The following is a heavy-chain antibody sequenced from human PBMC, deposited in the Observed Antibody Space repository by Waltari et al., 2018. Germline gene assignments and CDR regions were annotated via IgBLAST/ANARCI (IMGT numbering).Heavy chain of an antibody. CDR3: ARLSNWAGDY. Sequence: EVQLVESGGGLVQPGGSLRLSCAASGFTFSNYWMYWVRQAPGKGLVWVSRIISDGSSTTYADSVKGRVTISRDNAKNTLYLQMNSLRAEDTAVYYCARLSNWAGDYWGQGTLVTVSS. J-gene: IGHJ4*02. V-gene: IGHV3-74*01. CDR1: GFTFSNYW. CDR2: IISDGSST. D-gene: IGHD1-1*01.